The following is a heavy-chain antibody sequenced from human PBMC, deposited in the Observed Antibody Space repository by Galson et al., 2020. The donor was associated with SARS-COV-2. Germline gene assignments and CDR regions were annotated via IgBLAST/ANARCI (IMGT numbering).Heavy chain of an antibody. V-gene: IGHV4-30-4*01. J-gene: IGHJ6*02. CDR3: AGDRAVTTLHGGYYYGMDV. CDR2: IYYSGSS. D-gene: IGHD4-17*01. CDR1: GGSISSGDYY. Sequence: ETSETLSLTCTVSGGSISSGDYYWSWIRQPPGKGLEWIGYIYYSGSSYYNPSLKSRVTISVDTSKNQFSLKLSSVTAADTAVYYCAGDRAVTTLHGGYYYGMDVWGQGTTVTVSS.